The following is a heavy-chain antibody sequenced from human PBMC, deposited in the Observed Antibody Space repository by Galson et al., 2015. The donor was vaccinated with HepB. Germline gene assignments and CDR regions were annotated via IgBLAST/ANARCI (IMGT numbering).Heavy chain of an antibody. CDR2: IDPSDSYT. CDR1: GYSFTSYW. J-gene: IGHJ4*02. D-gene: IGHD5-12*01. V-gene: IGHV5-10-1*01. CDR3: ARLRSGYDPDGAGYYFDY. Sequence: QSGAEVKKPGESLRISCKGSGYSFTSYWISWVRQMPGKGLEWMGRIDPSDSYTNYSPSFQGHVTISADKSISTAYLQWSSLKASDTAMYYCARLRSGYDPDGAGYYFDYWGQGTLVTVSS.